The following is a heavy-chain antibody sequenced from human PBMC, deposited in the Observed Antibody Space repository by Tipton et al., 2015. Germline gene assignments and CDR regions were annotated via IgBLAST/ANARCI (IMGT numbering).Heavy chain of an antibody. V-gene: IGHV4-38-2*01. Sequence: GLVKPSETLSLTCDVSGYSISSGYYWGWIRQPPGKGLEWIGSIFHRGDTNYNPSLKSRVTISVDTSKNQFSLNLSSLTAADTAIYYCARPRGPMIREAFDIWGQGTMVTVSS. CDR1: GYSISSGYY. CDR3: ARPRGPMIREAFDI. CDR2: IFHRGDT. D-gene: IGHD3-10*01. J-gene: IGHJ3*02.